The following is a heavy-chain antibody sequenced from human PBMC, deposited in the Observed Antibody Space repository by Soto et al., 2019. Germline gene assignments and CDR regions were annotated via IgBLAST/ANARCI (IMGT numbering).Heavy chain of an antibody. CDR3: ARDEYSSSWPWKAWFDX. CDR1: GYTFTSYA. CDR2: INAFNGNK. V-gene: IGHV1-3*01. D-gene: IGHD6-13*01. Sequence: SLKVSCKASGYTFTSYAMHWVRQAPGQRLEWMGFINAFNGNKKYSKKFKGRVTITREKSARTAYMELSSLRSEDTAVYYCARDEYSSSWPWKAWFDXVGQGTLFTTS. J-gene: IGHJ5*02.